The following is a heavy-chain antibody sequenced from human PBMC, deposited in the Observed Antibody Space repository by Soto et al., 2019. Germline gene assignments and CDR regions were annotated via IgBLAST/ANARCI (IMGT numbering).Heavy chain of an antibody. Sequence: PSDTLSLTFTDSGNAISTYYLSWIRQPPGKGLEWIGYFYYNGNTNYNPSLKSRVTISGETSKNQFSLKVTSVTAADTAMYYCARDGFNYPMDVWGQGTTVT. CDR3: ARDGFNYPMDV. V-gene: IGHV4-59*01. D-gene: IGHD5-12*01. CDR2: FYYNGNT. J-gene: IGHJ6*02. CDR1: GNAISTYY.